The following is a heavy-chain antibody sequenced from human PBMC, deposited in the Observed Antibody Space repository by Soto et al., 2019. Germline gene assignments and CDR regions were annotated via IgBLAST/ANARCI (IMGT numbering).Heavy chain of an antibody. D-gene: IGHD6-13*01. CDR2: ISSGSSSI. Sequence: EVQLVESGGGLVKPGGSLRLSCAASGFTFSRYSINWVRQAPGKGLEWVSSISSGSSSIYYADSVKGRFTISRDNAKNLRFVQRNRLRAEDTAVYCGARGGWSISWYWDYWGQGTLVTVSS. CDR1: GFTFSRYS. CDR3: ARGGWSISWYWDY. V-gene: IGHV3-21*01. J-gene: IGHJ4*02.